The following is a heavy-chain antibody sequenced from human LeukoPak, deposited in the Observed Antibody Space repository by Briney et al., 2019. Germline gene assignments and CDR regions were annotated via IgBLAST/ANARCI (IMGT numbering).Heavy chain of an antibody. D-gene: IGHD3-10*01. Sequence: PSETLSLTCTVSGGSISSSSYYRGWIRQPPGKGLEWIGSIYYSGSTYYNPSLKSRVTISVDTSKNQFSLKLSSVTAADTAVYYCARDTHGSGSYGSWFDYWGQGTLVTVSS. J-gene: IGHJ4*02. V-gene: IGHV4-39*07. CDR2: IYYSGST. CDR1: GGSISSSSYY. CDR3: ARDTHGSGSYGSWFDY.